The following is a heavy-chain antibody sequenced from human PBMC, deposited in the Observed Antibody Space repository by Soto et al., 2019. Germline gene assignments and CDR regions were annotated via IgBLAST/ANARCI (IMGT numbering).Heavy chain of an antibody. J-gene: IGHJ6*02. CDR2: IWNDGNGY. Sequence: PGGSLRLSCAASGFTFNNYGMHWVRQAPCKGLEWVAVIWNDGNGYYYANSVKGRFTISRDNSKNTLYLQMSSLRVEDTAVYYCARRQISPPTRGAASARGGMDVWGQGTTVTVSS. CDR1: GFTFNNYG. D-gene: IGHD6-13*01. CDR3: ARRQISPPTRGAASARGGMDV. V-gene: IGHV3-33*01.